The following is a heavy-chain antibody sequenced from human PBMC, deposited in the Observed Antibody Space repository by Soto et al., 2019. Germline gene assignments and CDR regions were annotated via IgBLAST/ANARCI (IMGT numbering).Heavy chain of an antibody. CDR2: IIPILGIA. D-gene: IGHD3-10*01. J-gene: IGHJ3*02. CDR3: ASGAIWFGELLSDDAFYI. CDR1: GGTFSSYT. Sequence: GASVKVSCKASGGTFSSYTISWVRQAPGQGLEWMGRIIPILGIANYAQKFQGRVTITADKSTSTAYMELSSLRSEDTAVYYCASGAIWFGELLSDDAFYIWGQGTMVPVAS. V-gene: IGHV1-69*02.